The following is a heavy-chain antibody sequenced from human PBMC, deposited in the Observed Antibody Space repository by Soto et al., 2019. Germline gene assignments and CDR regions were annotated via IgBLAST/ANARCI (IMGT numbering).Heavy chain of an antibody. J-gene: IGHJ4*02. CDR1: GFSFSRYA. Sequence: DVHLLESGGGLVQPGGSLRLSCAASGFSFSRYAMIWVRQAPGKGQEWVSGITGSGGTMEYAASVKGRFTISSDNSKNPVDLQKNSLRAEDTAMYYCAKDDVAGDGLWLVADWGQGTLVTVS. CDR2: ITGSGGTM. CDR3: AKDDVAGDGLWLVAD. D-gene: IGHD2-21*02. V-gene: IGHV3-23*01.